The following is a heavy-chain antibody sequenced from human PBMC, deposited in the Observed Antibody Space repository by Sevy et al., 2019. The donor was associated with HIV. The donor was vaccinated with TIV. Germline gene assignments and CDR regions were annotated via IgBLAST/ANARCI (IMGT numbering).Heavy chain of an antibody. CDR3: ARVGGLTDYGMDV. Sequence: SETLSLTCTVSGGSVSSDSYYWSWIRQPPGKGLEFFGYMYYTGSTNYNPSLMSRVTISIDTSKYQFSLKLSSVTAADTAVYYCARVGGLTDYGMDVWGQGTTVTVSS. V-gene: IGHV4-61*01. J-gene: IGHJ6*02. D-gene: IGHD1-26*01. CDR2: MYYTGST. CDR1: GGSVSSDSYY.